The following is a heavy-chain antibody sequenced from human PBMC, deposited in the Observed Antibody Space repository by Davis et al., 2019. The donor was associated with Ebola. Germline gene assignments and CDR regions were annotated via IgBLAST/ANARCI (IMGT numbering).Heavy chain of an antibody. D-gene: IGHD3-22*01. J-gene: IGHJ4*02. V-gene: IGHV4-31*03. CDR3: ARARGSSGYTARYYFDY. CDR2: IYYSGST. Sequence: MPSETLSLTCTVSGVSISSGGYYWSWIRQHPGKGLEWIGYIYYSGSTYYNPSLKSRVTISVDTSKNQFSLKLSSVTAADTAVYYCARARGSSGYTARYYFDYWGQGTLVTVSS. CDR1: GVSISSGGYY.